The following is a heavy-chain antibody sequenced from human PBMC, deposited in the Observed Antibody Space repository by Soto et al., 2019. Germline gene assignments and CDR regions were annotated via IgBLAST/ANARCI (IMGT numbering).Heavy chain of an antibody. Sequence: PSETLSLTCSVSTGSMRTYYWTWIRQSPGKGLEWIGQISHTGRTKYSPSLESRVTISVDTSRKQFSLKLTSVTAADTALYYCARDDTTGLFDFWGQGTLVTSPQ. D-gene: IGHD4-17*01. CDR3: ARDDTTGLFDF. CDR1: TGSMRTYY. J-gene: IGHJ4*02. CDR2: ISHTGRT. V-gene: IGHV4-59*01.